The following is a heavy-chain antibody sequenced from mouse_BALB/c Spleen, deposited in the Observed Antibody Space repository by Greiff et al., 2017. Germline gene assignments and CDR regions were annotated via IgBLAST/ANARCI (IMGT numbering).Heavy chain of an antibody. Sequence: DVMLVESGGGLVQPGGSMKLSCVASGFTFSNYWMNWVRQSPEKGLEWVAEIRLKSNNYATHYAESVKGRFTISRDDSKSSVYLQMNNLRAEDTGIYYCTRGYSYYAMDYWGQGTSVTVSS. J-gene: IGHJ4*01. V-gene: IGHV6-6*02. CDR2: IRLKSNNYAT. CDR3: TRGYSYYAMDY. CDR1: GFTFSNYW. D-gene: IGHD2-14*01.